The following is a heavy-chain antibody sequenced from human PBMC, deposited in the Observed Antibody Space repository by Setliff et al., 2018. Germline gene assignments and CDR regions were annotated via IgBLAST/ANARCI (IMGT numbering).Heavy chain of an antibody. D-gene: IGHD2-2*03. V-gene: IGHV5-51*01. Sequence: GESLKISCKGSGYSFTNYWIGWVRQMPGKGLEWMGIIYPSDSDTRYSPSFQGQVTISADKSISTAYLQWSSLKASDTAMYYCARQMEIVVVPAPGGDYYYYYGMDVWGQGTTVTVSS. J-gene: IGHJ6*02. CDR3: ARQMEIVVVPAPGGDYYYYYGMDV. CDR2: IYPSDSDT. CDR1: GYSFTNYW.